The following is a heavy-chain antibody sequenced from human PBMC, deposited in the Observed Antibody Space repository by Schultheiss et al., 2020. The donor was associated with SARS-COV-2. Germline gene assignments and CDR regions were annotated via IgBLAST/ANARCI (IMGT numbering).Heavy chain of an antibody. Sequence: GESLKISCAASGFTFDDYAMHWVRQAPGKGLEWVSLISGDGGSTYYADSVKGRFTISRHNSKNTLYLQMNSLRAEDTAVYYCARDRYDFSLDYYYGMDVWGQGTTVTVSS. D-gene: IGHD3-3*01. J-gene: IGHJ6*02. CDR2: ISGDGGST. CDR3: ARDRYDFSLDYYYGMDV. V-gene: IGHV3-43*02. CDR1: GFTFDDYA.